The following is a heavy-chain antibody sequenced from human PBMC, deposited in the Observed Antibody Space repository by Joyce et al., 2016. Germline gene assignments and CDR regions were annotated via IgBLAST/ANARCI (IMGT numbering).Heavy chain of an antibody. CDR3: AKGGSGWYFFDS. CDR2: IYSGGAK. Sequence: EVQLVESGGGLIQPGGSLKLSCAASGFAFSNNYMSWVRQAPGKGLEGVSLIYSGGAKYYADSVRGRFTISRDNSKNTLYLQMNSLRVEDTAVYYCAKGGSGWYFFDSWGQGTLVTVAS. D-gene: IGHD6-19*01. CDR1: GFAFSNNY. J-gene: IGHJ4*02. V-gene: IGHV3-53*01.